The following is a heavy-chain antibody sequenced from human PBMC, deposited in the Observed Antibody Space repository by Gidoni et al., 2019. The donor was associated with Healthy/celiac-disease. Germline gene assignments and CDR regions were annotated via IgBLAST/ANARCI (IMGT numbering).Heavy chain of an antibody. Sequence: EVQLLESGGGLVQPGGSLGLSCAAPGFTFSSYAMSWVRQAPGKGLWWVSAISGSGSSTYYAYSVKGLFTISRDNSKNTLYLQMNSLSAEDTAVYYCAKDRSATVTTYYFDYWGQGTLVTVSS. CDR3: AKDRSATVTTYYFDY. CDR2: ISGSGSST. CDR1: GFTFSSYA. V-gene: IGHV3-23*01. J-gene: IGHJ4*02. D-gene: IGHD4-17*01.